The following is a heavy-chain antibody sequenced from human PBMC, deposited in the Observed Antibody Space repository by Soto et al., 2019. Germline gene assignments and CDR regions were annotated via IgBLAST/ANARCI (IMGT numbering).Heavy chain of an antibody. D-gene: IGHD2-21*02. V-gene: IGHV1-46*03. CDR1: GYTFTSYY. CDR2: INPSGGST. Sequence: ASVKVSCKASGYTFTSYYMHWVRQAPGQGLEWMGIINPSGGSTSYAQKFQGRVTMTRDTSTSTVYMEPSSLRSEDTAVYYCARDRLSISPLYYFDYWGQGTLVTVSS. CDR3: ARDRLSISPLYYFDY. J-gene: IGHJ4*02.